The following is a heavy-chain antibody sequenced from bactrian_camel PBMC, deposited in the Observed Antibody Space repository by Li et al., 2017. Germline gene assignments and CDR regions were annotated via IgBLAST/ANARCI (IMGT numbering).Heavy chain of an antibody. D-gene: IGHD1*01. J-gene: IGHJ4*01. CDR3: NLQDLRTLSNY. CDR2: IYTAYGFDGT. Sequence: VQLVESGGGSVQAGGYLRLSCVVSGVTSSIKSIGWFKGREGVAAIYTAYGFDGTRYADSVKGRFTLSQDRGKNTVYLQMNGLEPEDTAMYYCNLQDLRTLSNYWGQGTQVTVS. V-gene: IGHV3S42*01. CDR1: GVTSSIKS.